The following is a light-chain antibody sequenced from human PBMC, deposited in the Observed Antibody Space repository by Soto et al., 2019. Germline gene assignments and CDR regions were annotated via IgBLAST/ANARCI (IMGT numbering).Light chain of an antibody. Sequence: DIQISQSPSSLSASVEDRFIIALLAAESIGRHLNWYQQKPGRAPDLLIYAASTLQNGVPSRFTGSGSGTEFTLTITGLQLEDFATYYCQQDYSTLATFGQGTRLEIK. J-gene: IGKJ5*01. V-gene: IGKV1-39*01. CDR2: AAS. CDR1: ESIGRH. CDR3: QQDYSTLAT.